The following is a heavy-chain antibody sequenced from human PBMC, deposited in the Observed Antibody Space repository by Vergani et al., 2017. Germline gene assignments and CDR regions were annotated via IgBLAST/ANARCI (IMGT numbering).Heavy chain of an antibody. J-gene: IGHJ1*01. CDR1: GFTSSYYG. CDR3: ATKSCGTPGCQIGYFRE. Sequence: QVHLVESGGGVVQPGRSLRLSCVVSGFTSSYYGMNWVRQAPGKGLEWVAVISYDGTHKYYADSVKGRFTISRDNSKSTLYLQMNSLRTEDTAVYYCATKSCGTPGCQIGYFREWGQGTLVTVSS. CDR2: ISYDGTHK. D-gene: IGHD1-1*01. V-gene: IGHV3-30*03.